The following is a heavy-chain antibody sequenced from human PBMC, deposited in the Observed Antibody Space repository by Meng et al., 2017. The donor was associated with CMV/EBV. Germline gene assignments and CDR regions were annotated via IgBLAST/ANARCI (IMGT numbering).Heavy chain of an antibody. D-gene: IGHD2-2*01. CDR2: IKSKTDGGTT. CDR3: TTGVGYCSSTSCWPVGY. CDR1: GFTFSNAW. V-gene: IGHV3-15*01. J-gene: IGHJ4*02. Sequence: GGSLRLSCAASGFTFSNAWMSWVRQAPGKGLEWVGRIKSKTDGGTTDYAAPVKGRFTISRDDSKNTLYLQMNSLKTEDTAVYYCTTGVGYCSSTSCWPVGYWGQGTPVTVSS.